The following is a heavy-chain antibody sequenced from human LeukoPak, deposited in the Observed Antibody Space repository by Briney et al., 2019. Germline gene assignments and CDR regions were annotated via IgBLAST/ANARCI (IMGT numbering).Heavy chain of an antibody. Sequence: PSETLSLTCAVYGGSFSGYYWSWIRQPPGKGLEWIGEINHSGSTDYNPSLKSRVTISVDTSKNQFSLKLSSVTAADTAVYYCARRPRKIFGVANYYYYMDVWGKGTTVTVSS. CDR1: GGSFSGYY. J-gene: IGHJ6*03. V-gene: IGHV4-34*01. D-gene: IGHD3-3*01. CDR2: INHSGST. CDR3: ARRPRKIFGVANYYYYMDV.